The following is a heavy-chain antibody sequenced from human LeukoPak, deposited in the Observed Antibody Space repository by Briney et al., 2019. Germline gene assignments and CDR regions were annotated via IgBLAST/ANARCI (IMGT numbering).Heavy chain of an antibody. Sequence: WETLSLTCTVSGGSISSSSYYWGWIRQPPGKGLEWVGSIYYSGSTYYNPSLKSRVTISVDTSKNQFSLRLSSVTAADTAVYYCARRYSTSSWFDPWGQGTLVTVSS. J-gene: IGHJ5*02. CDR3: ARRYSTSSWFDP. CDR1: GGSISSSSYY. V-gene: IGHV4-39*01. D-gene: IGHD2-2*01. CDR2: IYYSGST.